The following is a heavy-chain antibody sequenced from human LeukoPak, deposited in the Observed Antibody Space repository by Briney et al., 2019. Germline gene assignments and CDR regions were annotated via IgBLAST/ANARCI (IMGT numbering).Heavy chain of an antibody. Sequence: GESLKISCKGSGYSFTSYWIGWVRQMPGKGLEWMGIIYPGDSDTRYSPSFQGQVTISADKSISTAYLQWSSLKASDTAMYYCARLRITMVRGVIGAFDIWGQGTMVTVSS. CDR1: GYSFTSYW. D-gene: IGHD3-10*01. J-gene: IGHJ3*02. V-gene: IGHV5-51*01. CDR3: ARLRITMVRGVIGAFDI. CDR2: IYPGDSDT.